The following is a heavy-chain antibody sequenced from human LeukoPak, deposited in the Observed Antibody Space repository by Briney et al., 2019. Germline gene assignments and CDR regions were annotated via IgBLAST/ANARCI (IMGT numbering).Heavy chain of an antibody. D-gene: IGHD3-22*01. CDR3: ARASYYYDTSGLGAFDI. J-gene: IGHJ3*02. Sequence: GRSLRLSCAASGFTFDDHAMYWVRQAPGKGLEGVSGINWDGSRIDYADAVKGRFTISRDSAKNSLYLQMNSLRTEDTALYYCARASYYYDTSGLGAFDIWGQGTLVTVSS. CDR1: GFTFDDHA. CDR2: INWDGSRI. V-gene: IGHV3-9*01.